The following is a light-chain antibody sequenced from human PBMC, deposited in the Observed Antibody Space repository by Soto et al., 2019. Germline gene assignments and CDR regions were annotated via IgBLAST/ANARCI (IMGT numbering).Light chain of an antibody. J-gene: IGLJ1*01. CDR2: EVS. CDR1: SSDVGGYNY. CDR3: HSYTSSSTLV. V-gene: IGLV2-14*01. Sequence: ALTQPASVSGSPGQSITISCTGTSSDVGGYNYVSWYQQYPGKAPKLMIYEVSNRPSGVSSRFSGSKSGNTASLTISGLQAEDEADYFCHSYTSSSTLVFGTGTKVTVL.